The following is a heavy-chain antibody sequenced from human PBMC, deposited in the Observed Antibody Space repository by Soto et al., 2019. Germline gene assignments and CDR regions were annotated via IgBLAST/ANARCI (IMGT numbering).Heavy chain of an antibody. CDR1: GDTFSNYA. V-gene: IGHV1-69*01. CDR3: ARVLPCVWVEPGAIRGYLDT. CDR2: IIPLFGTI. D-gene: IGHD2-8*01. Sequence: QVQLVQSGAAVKEPGSSVKVSCKASGDTFSNYATTWVRQAPGQGLEWMGAIIPLFGTITYAQNFQGRVTITADESTRTAYIEFSSKISDNKSVYYCARVLPCVWVEPGAIRGYLDTWGQGTLVTVSS. J-gene: IGHJ4*02.